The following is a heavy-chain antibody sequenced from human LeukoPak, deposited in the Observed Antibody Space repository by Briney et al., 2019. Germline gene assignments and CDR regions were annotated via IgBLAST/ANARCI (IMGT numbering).Heavy chain of an antibody. CDR1: GFTFSSYG. CDR2: ISYDGSNK. CDR3: AKSGGSYHDVFDY. Sequence: PGGSLRLSCAASGFTFSSYGMHWVRQAPGKGLEWVAVISYDGSNKYYADSVKGRFTISRDNSKNTLYLQMNSLRAEDTAVYYCAKSGGSYHDVFDYWGQGTLVTVSS. V-gene: IGHV3-30*18. J-gene: IGHJ4*02. D-gene: IGHD1-26*01.